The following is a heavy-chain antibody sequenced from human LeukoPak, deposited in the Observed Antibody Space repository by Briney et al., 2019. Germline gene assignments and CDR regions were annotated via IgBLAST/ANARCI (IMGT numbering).Heavy chain of an antibody. D-gene: IGHD3-10*01. J-gene: IGHJ4*02. CDR2: INPSGGST. V-gene: IGHV1-46*01. CDR1: GYTFTSYY. Sequence: ASVKVSCKASGYTFTSYYMHWVRQAPGQGLEWMGIINPSGGSTSYAQKFQGRVTMTRDTSTSTVYMELSSLRSEDTAVYYCAREDSSMVRGVPSYYFDYWGQGTLVTVSS. CDR3: AREDSSMVRGVPSYYFDY.